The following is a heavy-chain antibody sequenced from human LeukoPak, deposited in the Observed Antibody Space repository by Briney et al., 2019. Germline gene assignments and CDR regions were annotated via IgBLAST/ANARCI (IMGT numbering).Heavy chain of an antibody. CDR1: GYTFTSYG. Sequence: ASVKVSCKASGYTFTSYGISWVRQAPGQGLEWMGWISAYNGNTNYAQKFQGRVTMTRNTSISTAYMELSSLRSEDTAVYYCARGIMYSSGWGDYHYGMDVWGQGTTVTVSS. J-gene: IGHJ6*02. V-gene: IGHV1-18*01. CDR2: ISAYNGNT. CDR3: ARGIMYSSGWGDYHYGMDV. D-gene: IGHD6-19*01.